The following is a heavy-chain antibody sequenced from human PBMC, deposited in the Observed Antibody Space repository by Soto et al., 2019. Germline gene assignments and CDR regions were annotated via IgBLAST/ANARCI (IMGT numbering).Heavy chain of an antibody. D-gene: IGHD6-19*01. CDR2: TYYRSKSYN. J-gene: IGHJ4*02. CDR1: GDSVSSNSAA. CDR3: ARNYRYTSGWYAENYFDY. V-gene: IGHV6-1*01. Sequence: SQTLSLTCAISGDSVSSNSAAWNWIRQSPSRGLERLGRTYYRSKSYNDYAVSVKSRITINPDTSKNQFSLQLNSVTPEDTAVYYCARNYRYTSGWYAENYFDYWGQGTMVTVYS.